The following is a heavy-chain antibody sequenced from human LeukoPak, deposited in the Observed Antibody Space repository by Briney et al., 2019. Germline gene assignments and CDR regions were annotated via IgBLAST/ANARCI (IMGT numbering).Heavy chain of an antibody. CDR1: GFTFSSYT. D-gene: IGHD6-19*01. CDR2: LRSSDSAT. V-gene: IGHV3-21*01. J-gene: IGHJ4*02. CDR3: ARFNGWYRPFDS. Sequence: GGSLRLSCVASGFTFSSYTMNWVRQAPGQGLEWVSTLRSSDSATFYVASVRGRFTISRDNSKNTLYLQMNSLRAEDTAVYYCARFNGWYRPFDSWGQGILVTVSS.